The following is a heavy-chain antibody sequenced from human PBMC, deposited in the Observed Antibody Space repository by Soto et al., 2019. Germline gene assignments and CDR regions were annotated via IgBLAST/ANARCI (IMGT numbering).Heavy chain of an antibody. V-gene: IGHV3-74*01. CDR2: INHDGSAT. Sequence: ESLRLSCAASGFTFSDYWMHWVRQAPGKGPLWVSRINHDGSATVYADSVKGRFTISRDNAKNTLYLQMNSLRVEDTAVYYCASAYGMEVWGQGTTVTVSS. CDR3: ASAYGMEV. D-gene: IGHD3-16*01. J-gene: IGHJ6*02. CDR1: GFTFSDYW.